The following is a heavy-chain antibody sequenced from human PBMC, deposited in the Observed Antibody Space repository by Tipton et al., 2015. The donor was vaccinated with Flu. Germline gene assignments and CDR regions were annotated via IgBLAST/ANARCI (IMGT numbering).Heavy chain of an antibody. D-gene: IGHD2-21*01. J-gene: IGHJ3*02. Sequence: TLSLTCTVSGGSISSYYWSWIRQPPGKGLEWIGYIYYSGSIYYNPSLKSRVTMSVDTSKNQFSLKLSSVTAVDTAVYYCARIPRGGAFDIWGQGTMVTVSS. V-gene: IGHV4-59*12. CDR1: GGSISSYY. CDR3: ARIPRGGAFDI. CDR2: IYYSGSI.